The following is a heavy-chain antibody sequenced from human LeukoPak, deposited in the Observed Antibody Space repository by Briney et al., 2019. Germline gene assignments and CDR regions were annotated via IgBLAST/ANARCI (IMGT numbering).Heavy chain of an antibody. J-gene: IGHJ5*02. CDR1: GGTFSSYA. Sequence: SVKVSCKASGGTFSSYAISWVRQAPGQGLEWMGGIIPIFGTANYAQKFQGRVTITADESTSTAYMEPSSLRSEDTAVYYCARKGKPRYSSSSGWFDPWGQGTLVTVSS. D-gene: IGHD6-6*01. V-gene: IGHV1-69*13. CDR2: IIPIFGTA. CDR3: ARKGKPRYSSSSGWFDP.